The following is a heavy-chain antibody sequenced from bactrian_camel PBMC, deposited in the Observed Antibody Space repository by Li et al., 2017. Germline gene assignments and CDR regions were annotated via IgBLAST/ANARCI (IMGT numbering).Heavy chain of an antibody. V-gene: IGHV3S53*01. Sequence: HVQLVESGGGSVQAGGSLRLSCAVSGRTIGTYSRYCMAWFRQAPGKEREGVAAVASSGSTTYTDSVKGRFTISKDNAQNTIYLQMDNLKPEDTAMYYCGADPPATWCRPKASFGYLGQGTQVTVS. CDR1: GRTIGTYSRYC. CDR3: GADPPATWCRPKASFGY. D-gene: IGHD1*01. J-gene: IGHJ6*01. CDR2: VASSGST.